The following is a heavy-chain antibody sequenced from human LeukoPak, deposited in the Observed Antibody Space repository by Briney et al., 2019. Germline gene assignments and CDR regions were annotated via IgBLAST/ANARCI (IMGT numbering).Heavy chain of an antibody. V-gene: IGHV1-69*05. CDR2: IIPIFGTA. CDR1: GGTFSSYA. CDR3: AVGREYSSSNPSYYYYYMDV. Sequence: ASVKVSCKASGGTFSSYAISWVRQAPGQGLEWMGGIIPIFGTANYAQKFQGRVTITTDESTSTAYMELSSLRSEDTAVYYCAVGREYSSSNPSYYYYYMDVWGKGTTVTVSS. J-gene: IGHJ6*03. D-gene: IGHD6-6*01.